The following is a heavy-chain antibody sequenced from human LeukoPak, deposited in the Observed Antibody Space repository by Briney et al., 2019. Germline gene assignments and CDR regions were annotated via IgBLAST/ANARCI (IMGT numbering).Heavy chain of an antibody. V-gene: IGHV4-30-2*01. CDR3: AREGYCSSTSCYYAYNWFDP. CDR2: IYHSGST. Sequence: PSETLSLTCTVSGGSISSGGYYWSWIRQPPGKGLEWIGYIYHSGSTYYNPSLKSLVTISVDRSKNQFSLKLSSVTAADTAVYYCAREGYCSSTSCYYAYNWFDPWGQGTLVTVSS. CDR1: GGSISSGGYY. J-gene: IGHJ5*02. D-gene: IGHD2-2*01.